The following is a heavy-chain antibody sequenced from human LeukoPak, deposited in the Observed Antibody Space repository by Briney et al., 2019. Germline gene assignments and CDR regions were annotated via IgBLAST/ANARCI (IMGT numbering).Heavy chain of an antibody. CDR2: IRYDGSNK. D-gene: IGHD4-17*01. J-gene: IGHJ3*02. Sequence: GGSLRLSCAASGFTFSSYGMHWVRQAPGKGLEWVAFIRYDGSNKYYADSVKGRFTISRDNSKNTLYPQMNSLRAEDTAVYYCAKAWDYGDSSDGDAFDIWGQGTMVTVSS. V-gene: IGHV3-30*02. CDR1: GFTFSSYG. CDR3: AKAWDYGDSSDGDAFDI.